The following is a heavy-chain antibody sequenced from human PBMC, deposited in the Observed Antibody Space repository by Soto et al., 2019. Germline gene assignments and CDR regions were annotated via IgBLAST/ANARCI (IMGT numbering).Heavy chain of an antibody. CDR1: GAPVSSETHF. CDR3: AREDMSGTYYFDY. J-gene: IGHJ4*02. CDR2: MYYSGIT. D-gene: IGHD1-26*01. Sequence: PSETLSLTCTVSGAPVSSETHFWTCIRQPPGKGLEWIGYMYYSGITNSNPALKSRVTLSVDRSRNQFSLSLNSVTAADTAVYYCAREDMSGTYYFDYWGPGTQVTVSS. V-gene: IGHV4-61*01.